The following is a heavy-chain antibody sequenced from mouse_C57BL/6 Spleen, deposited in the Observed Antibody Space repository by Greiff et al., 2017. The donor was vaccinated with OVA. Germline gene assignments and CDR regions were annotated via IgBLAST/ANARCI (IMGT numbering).Heavy chain of an antibody. CDR3: ARGGLGRGYFDV. CDR2: IHPNSGST. Sequence: QVQLQQPGAELVKPGASVKLSCKASGYTFTSYWMHWVKQRPGQGLEWIGMIHPNSGSTNYNEKFKSKATLTVDKSSSTAYMQLSSLTSEGSAVYYCARGGLGRGYFDVWGTGTTVTVSS. D-gene: IGHD4-1*01. CDR1: GYTFTSYW. V-gene: IGHV1-64*01. J-gene: IGHJ1*03.